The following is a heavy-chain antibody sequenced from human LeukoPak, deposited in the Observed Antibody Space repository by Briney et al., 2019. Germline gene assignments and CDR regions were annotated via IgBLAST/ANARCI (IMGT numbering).Heavy chain of an antibody. Sequence: ASAKVSCKASGGTFSSYAISWVRQAPGQGLEWMGGIIPIFGTANYAQKFQGRVTITTDESTSTAYMELSSLRSEDTAVYYCARGGDYDSSGYLVYWGQGTLVTVSS. CDR2: IIPIFGTA. D-gene: IGHD3-22*01. CDR3: ARGGDYDSSGYLVY. J-gene: IGHJ4*02. V-gene: IGHV1-69*05. CDR1: GGTFSSYA.